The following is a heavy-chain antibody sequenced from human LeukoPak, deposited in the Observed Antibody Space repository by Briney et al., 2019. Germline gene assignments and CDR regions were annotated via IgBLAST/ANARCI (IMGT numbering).Heavy chain of an antibody. CDR1: GGSISSYY. J-gene: IGHJ3*02. V-gene: IGHV4-59*01. Sequence: NPSETLSLTCTVSGGSISSYYWSWIRQPPGKGLEWIGYIYYSGSTNYNPSLKSRVTISVDTSKNQFSLKLSSVTAADTAVYYCARVHDAFEIWGQGTMVTVSS. CDR3: ARVHDAFEI. CDR2: IYYSGST.